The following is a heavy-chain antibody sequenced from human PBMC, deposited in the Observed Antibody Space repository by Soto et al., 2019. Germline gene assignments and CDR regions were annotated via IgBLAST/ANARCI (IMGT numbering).Heavy chain of an antibody. CDR3: ARQEGGVATIYYYYGMDV. J-gene: IGHJ6*02. V-gene: IGHV4-39*01. CDR1: GGSISSSSYY. D-gene: IGHD5-12*01. Sequence: SETLSLTCTVSGGSISSSSYYWGWIRQPPGKGLEWIGSIYYSGSTYYNPSLKSRVTISVDTSKNQFSLKLSSVTAADTAVYYCARQEGGVATIYYYYGMDVWGQGTTVTVSS. CDR2: IYYSGST.